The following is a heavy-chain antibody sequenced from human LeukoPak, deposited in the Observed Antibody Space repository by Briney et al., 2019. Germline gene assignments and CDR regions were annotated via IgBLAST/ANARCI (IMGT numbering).Heavy chain of an antibody. CDR3: ARDQAYCGGDCYFLFDY. CDR1: GGTFSSYA. V-gene: IGHV1-46*01. D-gene: IGHD2-21*02. CDR2: INPSGGST. Sequence: ASVKVSCKASGGTFSSYAISWVRQAPGQGLEWMGIINPSGGSTSYAQKFQGRVTMTRDTSTSTVYMELSSLRSEDTAVYYCARDQAYCGGDCYFLFDYWGQGTLVTVSS. J-gene: IGHJ4*02.